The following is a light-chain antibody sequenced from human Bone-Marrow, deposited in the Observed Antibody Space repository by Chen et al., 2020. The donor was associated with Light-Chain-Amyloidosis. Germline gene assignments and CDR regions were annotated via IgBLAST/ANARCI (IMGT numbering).Light chain of an antibody. Sequence: DIVMTQSPDSLAVSLGGRANINCKSRQSIFGSDNTTYLAWYQQKPGQPLKVLIYWASTRESGVPDRFSGSGSGTDFTRTISSLQTEDVAVYYWQQYYRVPITVGHGTPLGIK. V-gene: IGKV4-1*01. CDR1: QSIFGSDNTTY. CDR3: QQYYRVPIT. CDR2: WAS. J-gene: IGKJ5*01.